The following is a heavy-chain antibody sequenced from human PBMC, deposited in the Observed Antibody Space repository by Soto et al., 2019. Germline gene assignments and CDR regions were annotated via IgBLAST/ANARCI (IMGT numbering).Heavy chain of an antibody. Sequence: QVQLVQSGAEVKKPGASVKVSCKASGYTFTGNYMHWVRQAPGQGLEWMGWINPNSGGTNYAQKFQRRVTVTRATSISTAYMVPSRLRSDGTAVYYCARDGDSSSPFDIWGQGAMVSVSS. V-gene: IGHV1-2*02. CDR3: ARDGDSSSPFDI. CDR1: GYTFTGNY. CDR2: INPNSGGT. J-gene: IGHJ3*02. D-gene: IGHD6-6*01.